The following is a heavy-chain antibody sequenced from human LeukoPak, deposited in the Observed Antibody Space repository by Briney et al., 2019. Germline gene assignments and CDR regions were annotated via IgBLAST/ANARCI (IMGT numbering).Heavy chain of an antibody. J-gene: IGHJ5*02. CDR3: ARLPDTAMVTDWFDP. Sequence: SETLSLTCAVYGGSFGGNSWAWIGNPQGKGRKWMGEINHSGSTNYNPSLKSRVTISVDTSKNQFSLKLSSVTAADTAVYYCARLPDTAMVTDWFDPWGQGTLVTVSS. CDR1: GGSFGGNS. V-gene: IGHV4-34*01. D-gene: IGHD5-18*01. CDR2: INHSGST.